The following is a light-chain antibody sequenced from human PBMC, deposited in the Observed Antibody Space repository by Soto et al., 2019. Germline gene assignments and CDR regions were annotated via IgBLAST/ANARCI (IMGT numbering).Light chain of an antibody. CDR3: QQSYSTTWT. CDR2: AAS. V-gene: IGKV1-39*01. J-gene: IGKJ1*01. Sequence: DMQLTQSPSSLSASVGDRLSITCRASQGIRTYLNWYQQKPGKAPKLLIYAASSLQSGVPSRFSGSGSETDFTLTISSLQPEDFASYSCQQSYSTTWTFGQGAKVDIK. CDR1: QGIRTY.